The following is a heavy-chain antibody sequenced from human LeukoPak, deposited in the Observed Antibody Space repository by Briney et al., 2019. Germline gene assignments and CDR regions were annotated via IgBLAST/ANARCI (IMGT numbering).Heavy chain of an antibody. CDR3: AREPGYVWGSYRRGDAFDI. CDR1: GFNVSINY. V-gene: IGHV3-53*01. D-gene: IGHD3-16*02. Sequence: PGGSLRLSCAASGFNVSINYMSWVRQARGKGLEWVSVIYSGGSTYYADSVEGRFTISRDNSKNTLYLQMNSLRAEDTAVDNCAREPGYVWGSYRRGDAFDIWGQGTMVTVSS. CDR2: IYSGGST. J-gene: IGHJ3*02.